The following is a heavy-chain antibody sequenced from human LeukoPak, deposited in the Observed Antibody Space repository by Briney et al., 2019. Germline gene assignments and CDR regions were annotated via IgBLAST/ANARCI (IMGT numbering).Heavy chain of an antibody. CDR3: AKSYGSSSWVPFYYSHGMDV. D-gene: IGHD6-13*01. CDR1: GHTFSSFA. V-gene: IGHV3-23*01. CDR2: LSPSGDDT. Sequence: GGSLRLSCVSSGHTFSSFAMSWVRQAPGKGLEWVSALSPSGDDTYYADSVKGRFTISRDNSKNTLFLQMNDLRPDDTAVYYCAKSYGSSSWVPFYYSHGMDVWGQGTTVIVS. J-gene: IGHJ6*02.